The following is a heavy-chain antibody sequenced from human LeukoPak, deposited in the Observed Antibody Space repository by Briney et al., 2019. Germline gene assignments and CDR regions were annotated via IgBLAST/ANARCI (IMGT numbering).Heavy chain of an antibody. V-gene: IGHV3-7*03. CDR2: IKQDGSER. CDR3: ARGGYSYGNFDY. D-gene: IGHD5-18*01. Sequence: PGGSLRLSCAASGFTFSSYWLTWVRQAPGKGLEWVANIKQDGSERYCADSVKGRFTISRDNAKNSLYLEMNSLRVEDTAVYYCARGGYSYGNFDYWGQGTLVTVSS. CDR1: GFTFSSYW. J-gene: IGHJ4*02.